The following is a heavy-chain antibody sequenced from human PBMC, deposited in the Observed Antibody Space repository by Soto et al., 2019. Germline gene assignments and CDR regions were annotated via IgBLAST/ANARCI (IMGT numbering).Heavy chain of an antibody. CDR2: IYYSGST. CDR1: GGSISSGGYY. CDR3: ARAQDCSGGSCYRRRVWFDP. J-gene: IGHJ5*02. Sequence: SETLSLTCTVSGGSISSGGYYWSWIRQHPGKGLEWIGYIYYSGSTYYNPSLKSRVTISVDTSKNQFSLKLSSVTAADTAVYYCARAQDCSGGSCYRRRVWFDPWGQGTLVTVSS. V-gene: IGHV4-31*03. D-gene: IGHD2-15*01.